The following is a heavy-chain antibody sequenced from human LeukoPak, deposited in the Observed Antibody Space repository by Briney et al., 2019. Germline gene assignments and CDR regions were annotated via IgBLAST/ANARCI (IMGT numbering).Heavy chain of an antibody. CDR1: GFTFSSYG. CDR2: IWYDGSKK. Sequence: GGSLRLSCEASGFTFSSYGMEWVRQAPGKGLEWLTVIWYDGSKKYYADSVKGRFTISRDNSNNMVDLQMNSLRVEDTAVYYCARGGLEPVDNWGQGTLVTVSS. V-gene: IGHV3-33*01. D-gene: IGHD1-1*01. J-gene: IGHJ4*02. CDR3: ARGGLEPVDN.